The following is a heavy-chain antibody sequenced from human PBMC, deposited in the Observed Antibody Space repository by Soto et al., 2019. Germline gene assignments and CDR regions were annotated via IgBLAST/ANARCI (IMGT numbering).Heavy chain of an antibody. J-gene: IGHJ6*02. V-gene: IGHV3-73*01. D-gene: IGHD4-17*01. CDR1: GFTFSGSA. Sequence: VGSLRLSCAASGFTFSGSAMHWVRQAYGKGLEWVGRIRSKANSYAKAYAASVKGRFTIARDDSKNTAYLQMNSLKTEDTAVYYCTRAYGDRYYYGMDVWGQGTTVTVSS. CDR3: TRAYGDRYYYGMDV. CDR2: IRSKANSYAK.